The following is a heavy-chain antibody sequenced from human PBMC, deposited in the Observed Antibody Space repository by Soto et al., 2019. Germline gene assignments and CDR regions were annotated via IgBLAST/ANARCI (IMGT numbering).Heavy chain of an antibody. J-gene: IGHJ5*02. D-gene: IGHD6-6*01. Sequence: WASVKVSCKASGGTFSSYAISWVRQAPGQGLEWMGGIIPIFGTANYAQKFQGRVTITADESTSTAYMELSSLRSEDTAVYYCARFMVSSSNNWFDPWGQGTLVTVS. CDR2: IIPIFGTA. V-gene: IGHV1-69*13. CDR1: GGTFSSYA. CDR3: ARFMVSSSNNWFDP.